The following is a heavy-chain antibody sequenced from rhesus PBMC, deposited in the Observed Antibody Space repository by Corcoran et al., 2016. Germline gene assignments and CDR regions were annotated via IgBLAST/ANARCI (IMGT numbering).Heavy chain of an antibody. V-gene: IGHV4S11*01. Sequence: QVQLQESGPGLGKPSETLSLTCTVPGGSISGSCRNWIRQPPGQGLEWIGNIYGSGSTTNYNHSLKSRVTLSVDTSKNQLSLKLSSVTAADTAVYYCARRFDYWGQGVLVTVSS. CDR1: GGSISGSC. CDR2: IYGSGSTT. J-gene: IGHJ4*01. CDR3: ARRFDY.